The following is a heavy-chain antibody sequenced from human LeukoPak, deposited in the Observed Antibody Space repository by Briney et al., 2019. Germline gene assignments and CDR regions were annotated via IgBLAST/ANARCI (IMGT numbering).Heavy chain of an antibody. D-gene: IGHD1-1*01. V-gene: IGHV1-46*01. Sequence: ASLKVSCKASGYTFTRYYVHWVRQAPGRGLEWMGIINPSGGSTTYAQKFQGRVTVTRDTSTSTVYMELSSLRSEDTAVYYCARSTVQLWIDYWGQGTLVTVSS. CDR2: INPSGGST. CDR1: GYTFTRYY. CDR3: ARSTVQLWIDY. J-gene: IGHJ4*02.